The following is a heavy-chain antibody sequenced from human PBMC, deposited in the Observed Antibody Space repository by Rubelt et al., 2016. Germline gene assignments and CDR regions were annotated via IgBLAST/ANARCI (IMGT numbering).Heavy chain of an antibody. J-gene: IGHJ6*03. CDR1: GASIRSYY. V-gene: IGHV4-59*01. CDR3: AREDLSNGYYMGV. CDR2: IYYGGRT. D-gene: IGHD4-11*01. Sequence: QVQLQESGPGLVKPSETLSLTCTVSGASIRSYYWSWIRQPPGKGLEWIGNIYYGGRTNYTPSLKSRVTMTVDTSTNQCSLKLSSVTAADTAVYYCAREDLSNGYYMGVWGQGTTVTVSS.